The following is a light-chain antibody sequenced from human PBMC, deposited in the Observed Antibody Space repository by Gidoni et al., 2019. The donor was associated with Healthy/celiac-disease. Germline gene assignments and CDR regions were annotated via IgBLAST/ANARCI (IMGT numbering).Light chain of an antibody. CDR2: NDR. V-gene: IGLV3-25*03. CDR1: ALPKQY. J-gene: IGLJ3*02. Sequence: SYELTQPPSVSVSPGQTARITCSGDALPKQYAYWYQQKPCQAPVLVIYNDRERPSGIPERFSGSSSGTTVTLTISGGQAEDEADYYCQSADSSGTYPWVFGGGTKLTVL. CDR3: QSADSSGTYPWV.